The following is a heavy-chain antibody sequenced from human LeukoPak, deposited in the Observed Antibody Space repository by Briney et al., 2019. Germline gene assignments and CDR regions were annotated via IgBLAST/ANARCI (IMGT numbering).Heavy chain of an antibody. D-gene: IGHD3/OR15-3a*01. CDR1: GYTFTSYG. CDR3: ARGRTMFWTSGTNWFDP. V-gene: IGHV1-18*01. J-gene: IGHJ5*02. CDR2: ISAYNGNT. Sequence: ASVKVSCKASGYTFTSYGISWVRQAPGQGLEWMGWISAYNGNTNYAQKLQGRVTMTTDTSTSTAYMELRSLRSGDTAVYYCARGRTMFWTSGTNWFDPWGQGTLVTASS.